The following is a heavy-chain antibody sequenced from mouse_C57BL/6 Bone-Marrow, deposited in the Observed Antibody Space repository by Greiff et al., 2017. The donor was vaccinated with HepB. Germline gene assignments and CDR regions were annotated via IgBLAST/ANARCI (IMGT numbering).Heavy chain of an antibody. Sequence: QVQLQQSGPELVKPGASVKISCKASGYAFSSSWMNWVKQRPGKGLEWIGRIYPGDGDTNYNGKFKGKATLTADKPSSTAYMQLSSLTSEDSAVYFCARSRDGYYDYAMDYWGQGTSVTVSS. CDR1: GYAFSSSW. V-gene: IGHV1-82*01. D-gene: IGHD2-3*01. CDR2: IYPGDGDT. CDR3: ARSRDGYYDYAMDY. J-gene: IGHJ4*01.